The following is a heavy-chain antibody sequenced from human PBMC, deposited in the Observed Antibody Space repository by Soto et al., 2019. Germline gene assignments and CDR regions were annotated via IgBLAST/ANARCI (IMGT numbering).Heavy chain of an antibody. CDR1: GDTFTSYS. J-gene: IGHJ6*02. CDR3: AREDFSDV. V-gene: IGHV1-3*01. Sequence: SVKACSKASGDTFTSYSLQSACQAGQRLEWMGWINAGNGDTKYSQKFQGRVTITRDTSAITDFMELSSLISEDTAVYYCAREDFSDVWGQGTTVTV. CDR2: INAGNGDT.